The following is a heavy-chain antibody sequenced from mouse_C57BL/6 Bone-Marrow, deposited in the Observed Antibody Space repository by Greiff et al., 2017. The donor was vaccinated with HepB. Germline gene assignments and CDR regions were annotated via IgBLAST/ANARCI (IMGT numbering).Heavy chain of an antibody. Sequence: LQQSGPELVKPGASVKISCKASGYSFTSYYIHWVKQRPGQGLEWIGWIYPGSGNTKYNEKFKGKATLTADTSSSTAYMQLSSLTSEDSAVYYCARIDGYYLYYAMDYWGQGTSVTVSS. V-gene: IGHV1-66*01. D-gene: IGHD2-3*01. CDR2: IYPGSGNT. CDR3: ARIDGYYLYYAMDY. CDR1: GYSFTSYY. J-gene: IGHJ4*01.